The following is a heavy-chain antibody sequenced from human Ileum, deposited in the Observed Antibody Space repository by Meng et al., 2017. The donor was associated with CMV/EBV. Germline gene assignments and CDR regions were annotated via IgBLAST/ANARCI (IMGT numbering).Heavy chain of an antibody. D-gene: IGHD3-3*01. CDR1: GFIVSSNH. Sequence: GESLKISCETSGFIVSSNHMTWVRQAPGEGLEWVSVIYDGETTSYADSVKGRFSIARDKSKNTLYLQMNSLRVDDTAVYYCGIVPFWGGPTDTFWGQGTLVTVSS. V-gene: IGHV3-53*01. CDR2: IYDGETT. J-gene: IGHJ4*02. CDR3: GIVPFWGGPTDTF.